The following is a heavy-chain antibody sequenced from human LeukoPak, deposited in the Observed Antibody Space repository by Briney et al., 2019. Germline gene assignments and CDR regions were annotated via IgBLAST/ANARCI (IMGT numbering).Heavy chain of an antibody. Sequence: GGSLRLSCAASGFTFSSYAMSWVRQAPGKGLEWVSAISGSGGSTYYADSVKGRFTISRDNSKNTLYLQMNSLRAEDTAVYYCAKGSPEAPYDFWSGSSYYYYMDVWGKGATVTVSS. J-gene: IGHJ6*03. CDR3: AKGSPEAPYDFWSGSSYYYYMDV. CDR1: GFTFSSYA. CDR2: ISGSGGST. V-gene: IGHV3-23*01. D-gene: IGHD3-3*01.